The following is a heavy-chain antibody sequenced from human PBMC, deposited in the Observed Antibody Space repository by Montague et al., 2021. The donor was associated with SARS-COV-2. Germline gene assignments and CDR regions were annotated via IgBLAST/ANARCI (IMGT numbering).Heavy chain of an antibody. V-gene: IGHV6-1*01. J-gene: IGHJ6*02. Sequence: CAISGDSVSSHRASWNWIRQSPSRGLEWLGRTYYRSKWFNDYSVSVSSRITIDPDTSKNVFSLHLRSVTPEDTAVYFCARTTALAASADGLDVWGQGTTVTVSS. CDR2: TYYRSKWFN. CDR3: ARTTALAASADGLDV. CDR1: GDSVSSHRAS. D-gene: IGHD1-1*01.